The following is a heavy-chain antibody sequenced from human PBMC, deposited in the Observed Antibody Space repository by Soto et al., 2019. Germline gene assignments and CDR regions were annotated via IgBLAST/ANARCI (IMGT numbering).Heavy chain of an antibody. V-gene: IGHV3-48*02. CDR2: ISSSSSTI. Sequence: EVQLVESGGGLVQPGGSLRLSCAASGFTFSSYSMNWVRQAPGNGLEWVSYISSSSSTIYYADSVKGRFTISRDNAKNSLYLQMNSLRDEDSAVYYCARDEAITMIVDRSARLDVYWGQGTLVTVSS. CDR1: GFTFSSYS. J-gene: IGHJ4*02. D-gene: IGHD3-22*01. CDR3: ARDEAITMIVDRSARLDVY.